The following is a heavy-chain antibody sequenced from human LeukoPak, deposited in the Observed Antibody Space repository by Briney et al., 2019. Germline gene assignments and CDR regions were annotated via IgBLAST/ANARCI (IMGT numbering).Heavy chain of an antibody. V-gene: IGHV1-18*01. D-gene: IGHD2-2*01. CDR2: ISAYNGNT. Sequence: ASVKVSCKASGYTFTSYGISWVRQAPGQGLEWMGWISAYNGNTNYAQKLQGRVTMTTDTSTSTAYMELRSLRSDDTAVYCCARKSGCSSTSCPYYYGMDVWGQGTTVTVSS. CDR3: ARKSGCSSTSCPYYYGMDV. CDR1: GYTFTSYG. J-gene: IGHJ6*02.